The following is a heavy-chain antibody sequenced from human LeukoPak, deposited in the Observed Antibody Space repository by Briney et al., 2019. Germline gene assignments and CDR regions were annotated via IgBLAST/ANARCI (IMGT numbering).Heavy chain of an antibody. Sequence: SETLSLTCTVSGDSISSGDYYWSWIRQPAGKGLEWIGRISSSGSTNYNPSLKSRVTISVDTSKNQFSLKLSSVTAADTAVYYCARYDSSGFYQYYFDYWGQGTLVTVSS. CDR1: GDSISSGDYY. CDR3: ARYDSSGFYQYYFDY. J-gene: IGHJ4*02. D-gene: IGHD3-22*01. V-gene: IGHV4-61*02. CDR2: ISSSGST.